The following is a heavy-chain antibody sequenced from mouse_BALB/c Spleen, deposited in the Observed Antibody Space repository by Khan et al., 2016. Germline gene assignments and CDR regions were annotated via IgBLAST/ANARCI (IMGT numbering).Heavy chain of an antibody. CDR3: ARDGYYPYAMDY. CDR1: GFTFTDYY. J-gene: IGHJ4*01. V-gene: IGHV7-3*02. CDR2: IRNKANGYTT. D-gene: IGHD2-3*01. Sequence: EVELVESGGDLVQPGGSLRLSCATSGFTFTDYYMSWVRQPPGKALEWLGFIRNKANGYTTEYSASVKGRVTISRDNSQSILYLQMNTRGAEDSATYYCARDGYYPYAMDYWGQGTSVTVSS.